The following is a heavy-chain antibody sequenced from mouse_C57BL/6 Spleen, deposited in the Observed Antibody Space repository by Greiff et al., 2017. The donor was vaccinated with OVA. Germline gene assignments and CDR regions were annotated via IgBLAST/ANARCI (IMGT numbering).Heavy chain of an antibody. CDR1: GFTFSDYG. Sequence: EVMLVESGGGLVKPGGSLKLSCAASGFTFSDYGMHWVRQAPEQGLEWVAYISSGSGTIYYADTVQGRFTISRDNATNTLFLQMTSLMSEDTAMYYCARNEIYGNYGFDYWGQGTTLTVSS. CDR2: ISSGSGTI. J-gene: IGHJ2*01. V-gene: IGHV5-17*01. CDR3: ARNEIYGNYGFDY. D-gene: IGHD2-1*01.